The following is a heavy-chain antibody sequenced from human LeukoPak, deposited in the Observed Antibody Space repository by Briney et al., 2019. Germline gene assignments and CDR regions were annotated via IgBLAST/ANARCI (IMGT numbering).Heavy chain of an antibody. J-gene: IGHJ4*02. Sequence: WASVKVSCKVSGYTLTELSMHWVRQAPGKGLEWMGGFDPEDGETIYAQKFQGRVTMTEDTSTDTAYMELSSLRSEDTAVYYCATDVLFLFYGSGSYLSRWGQGTLVTVSS. CDR2: FDPEDGET. D-gene: IGHD3-10*01. V-gene: IGHV1-24*01. CDR3: ATDVLFLFYGSGSYLSR. CDR1: GYTLTELS.